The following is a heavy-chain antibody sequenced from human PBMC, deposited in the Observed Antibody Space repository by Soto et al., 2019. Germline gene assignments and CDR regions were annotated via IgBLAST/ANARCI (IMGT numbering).Heavy chain of an antibody. Sequence: SETLSLTCAVYGGSFSGYYWSWIRQPPGKGLEWIGEINHSGSTNYNPSLKSRVTISVDTSKNQFSLKLSSVTAADTAVYYCARGWFGRSRIVATSLHNDYWGQGTLVTVSS. CDR1: GGSFSGYY. CDR2: INHSGST. V-gene: IGHV4-34*01. D-gene: IGHD5-12*01. CDR3: ARGWFGRSRIVATSLHNDY. J-gene: IGHJ4*02.